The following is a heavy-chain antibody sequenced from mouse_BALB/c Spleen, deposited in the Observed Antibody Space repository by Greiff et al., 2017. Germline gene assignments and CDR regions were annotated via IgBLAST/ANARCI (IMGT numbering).Heavy chain of an antibody. V-gene: IGHV2-2*02. Sequence: QVQLKESGPGLVQPSQSLSITCTVSGFSLTSYGVHWVRQSPGKGLEWLGVIWSGGSTDYNAAFISRLSISKDNSKSQVFFKMNSLQANDTAIYYCARNWGTGTRGYFDYWGQGTTLTVSS. CDR1: GFSLTSYG. J-gene: IGHJ2*01. D-gene: IGHD4-1*01. CDR2: IWSGGST. CDR3: ARNWGTGTRGYFDY.